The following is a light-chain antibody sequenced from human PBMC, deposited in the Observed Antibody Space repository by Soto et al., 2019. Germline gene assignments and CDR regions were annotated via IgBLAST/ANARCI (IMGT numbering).Light chain of an antibody. CDR3: QQYGSSLLLT. CDR1: QSVSSSY. V-gene: IGKV3-20*01. J-gene: IGKJ4*01. CDR2: GAS. Sequence: EIVLTQSPGNLSLSPGERATLSCRASQSVSSSYLAWYQQKPGQAPRLLIYGASSRATGIPDRFSGSGSGTDFTLTISRLEPEDFAVYYCQQYGSSLLLTFGGGTKVEIK.